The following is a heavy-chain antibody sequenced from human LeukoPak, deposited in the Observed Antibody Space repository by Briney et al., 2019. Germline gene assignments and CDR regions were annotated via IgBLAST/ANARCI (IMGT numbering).Heavy chain of an antibody. V-gene: IGHV3-74*01. CDR3: AKSPNLAVASPYYFDY. D-gene: IGHD6-19*01. CDR2: INSDGSST. J-gene: IGHJ4*02. CDR1: GFTFSSYW. Sequence: GGSLRLSCAASGFTFSSYWMHWVRQAPGKGLVWVSRINSDGSSTTYADSVTGRFTISRDNSKNTLYLQMNSLRAEDTAVYYCAKSPNLAVASPYYFDYWGQGTLVTVSS.